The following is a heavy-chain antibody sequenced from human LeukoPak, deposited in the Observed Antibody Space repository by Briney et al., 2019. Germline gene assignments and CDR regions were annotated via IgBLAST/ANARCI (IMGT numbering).Heavy chain of an antibody. D-gene: IGHD3-22*01. CDR1: GFTVSSYY. CDR2: LYSGGST. V-gene: IGHV3-53*04. J-gene: IGHJ4*02. Sequence: GSLRLSCAASGFTVSSYYMTWVLQAPGKGLEWVSILYSGGSTYYADSVKGRFTISRHNSKNTLYLQMNSLRPEDTAVYYCVRDAEDSSGYYPYWGQGTLVTVSS. CDR3: VRDAEDSSGYYPY.